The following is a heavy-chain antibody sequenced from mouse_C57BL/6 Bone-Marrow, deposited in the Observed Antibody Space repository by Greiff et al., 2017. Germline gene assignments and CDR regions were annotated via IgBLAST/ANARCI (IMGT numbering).Heavy chain of an antibody. CDR3: TGITTVVGGNYFDY. J-gene: IGHJ2*01. V-gene: IGHV1-5*01. D-gene: IGHD1-1*01. CDR1: GYTFTSYW. CDR2: IYPGKSDT. Sequence: VQLQQSGTVLARPGASVKMSCKTSGYTFTSYWMHWVKQRPGQGLEWIGAIYPGKSDTSYNQKFKGKAKLTAVTSANPAYMERSSLTNEDSAVYYCTGITTVVGGNYFDYWGQGTTLTVSS.